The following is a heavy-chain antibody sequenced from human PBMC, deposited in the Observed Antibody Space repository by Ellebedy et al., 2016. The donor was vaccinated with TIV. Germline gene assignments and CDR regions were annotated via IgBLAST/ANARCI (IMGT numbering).Heavy chain of an antibody. J-gene: IGHJ3*02. Sequence: GESLKISCAASGFTFSDYWMSWVRQAPGKGLEWVANIKQRGSEEYYVNSVKGRFTISRDDAKNSLYLQMNSLGAEDTAVYYCERPRYYGDDAFDIWGQGTKVTVSS. CDR3: ERPRYYGDDAFDI. CDR2: IKQRGSEE. V-gene: IGHV3-7*03. D-gene: IGHD4-17*01. CDR1: GFTFSDYW.